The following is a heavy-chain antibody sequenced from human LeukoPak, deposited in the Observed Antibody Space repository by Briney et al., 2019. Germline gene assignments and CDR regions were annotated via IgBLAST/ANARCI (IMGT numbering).Heavy chain of an antibody. J-gene: IGHJ4*02. V-gene: IGHV3-48*03. CDR3: ARETAHCGGDCYDY. CDR2: IGINEDNI. D-gene: IGHD2-21*01. Sequence: PGGSLRLSCAGHGFIFSSYEINWVRQAPGKGLEWTSYIGINEDNIYYADSVKGRFTISRDNAKSSVFLQMNSLRVEDTAVYYCARETAHCGGDCYDYWGQGTLVTVSS. CDR1: GFIFSSYE.